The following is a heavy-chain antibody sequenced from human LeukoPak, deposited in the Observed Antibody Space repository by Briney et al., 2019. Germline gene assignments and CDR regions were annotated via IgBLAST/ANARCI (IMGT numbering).Heavy chain of an antibody. CDR2: INHSGST. V-gene: IGHV4-34*01. Sequence: PSETLSLTCAVYGGSFSGYYWSWIRQPPGKGLEWIGEINHSGSTNYNPSLKSRVTISVDTSKNQFSLKLSSVTAADTAVYYCAREGRYYDFWSRYQNWFDPWGQGTLVTVSS. CDR1: GGSFSGYY. J-gene: IGHJ5*02. D-gene: IGHD3-3*01. CDR3: AREGRYYDFWSRYQNWFDP.